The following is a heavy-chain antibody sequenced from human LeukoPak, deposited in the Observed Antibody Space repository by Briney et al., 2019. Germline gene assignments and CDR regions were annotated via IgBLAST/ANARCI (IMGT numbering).Heavy chain of an antibody. J-gene: IGHJ5*02. Sequence: TGGSLRLSCAASGFTFTSYSMNWVRQAPGKGLEWVSTISGGGGSTYYADSVKGRFTISRDNAKKSLYLQMNSLRAEDTAVYYCARDPDFWSGYYKVAWFDPWGQGTPVTVSS. V-gene: IGHV3-23*01. D-gene: IGHD3-3*01. CDR2: ISGGGGST. CDR3: ARDPDFWSGYYKVAWFDP. CDR1: GFTFTSYS.